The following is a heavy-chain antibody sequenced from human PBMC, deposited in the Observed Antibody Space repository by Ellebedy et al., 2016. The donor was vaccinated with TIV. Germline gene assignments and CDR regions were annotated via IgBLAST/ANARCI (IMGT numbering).Heavy chain of an antibody. CDR3: ARGRDSTGFHNRGAWFDP. CDR1: GFNFSHYG. J-gene: IGHJ5*02. D-gene: IGHD3-22*01. V-gene: IGHV3-30*04. Sequence: GESLKISXAPSGFNFSHYGMNWVRQAPGKGLEWLAFISHDERNKNYADSVKGRFTISRDFSKNTLCLQMNSLRPEDTAVYYCARGRDSTGFHNRGAWFDPWGQGTLVTVSS. CDR2: ISHDERNK.